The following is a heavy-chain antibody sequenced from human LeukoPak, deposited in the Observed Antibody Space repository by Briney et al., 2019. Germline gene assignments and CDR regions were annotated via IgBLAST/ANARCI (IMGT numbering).Heavy chain of an antibody. CDR2: IHSDGSST. D-gene: IGHD3-22*01. Sequence: GGSLRLSCAASGFTFSSYWMHWVRQAPGKGLVWVSRIHSDGSSTSYADSVRGRFTISRDDAKSTLYLQMNGLRAEDTAVYYCARSGWPYYFDYWGQGTLVTVSS. CDR1: GFTFSSYW. V-gene: IGHV3-74*01. CDR3: ARSGWPYYFDY. J-gene: IGHJ4*02.